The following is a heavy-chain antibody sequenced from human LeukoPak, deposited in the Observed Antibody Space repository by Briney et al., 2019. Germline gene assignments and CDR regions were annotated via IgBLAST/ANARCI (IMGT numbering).Heavy chain of an antibody. CDR3: ARVNYYDSSGYNFFDN. J-gene: IGHJ4*02. V-gene: IGHV3-20*04. Sequence: PGGSLRLSCAASGFNFDAYGLSWVRQAPGKGLEWVSGINWSGGTTHYAESVKGRFTISRDNAKKSVSLQMNSLRADDTALYYCARVNYYDSSGYNFFDNWGQGTLVTVSS. CDR2: INWSGGTT. D-gene: IGHD3-22*01. CDR1: GFNFDAYG.